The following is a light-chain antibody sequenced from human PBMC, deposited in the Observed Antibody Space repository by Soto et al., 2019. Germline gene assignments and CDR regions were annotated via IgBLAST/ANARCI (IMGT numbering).Light chain of an antibody. CDR3: QQRSNWPPSIT. Sequence: SPATLSLSPGERATLSCRASLDISSSLAWYQQKPGQAPRLLIHDASSRATGIPARFSGSGSETDFTLTISGLEPEDFAVYYCQQRSNWPPSITFGQGTRLEIK. V-gene: IGKV3-11*01. CDR2: DAS. CDR1: LDISSS. J-gene: IGKJ5*01.